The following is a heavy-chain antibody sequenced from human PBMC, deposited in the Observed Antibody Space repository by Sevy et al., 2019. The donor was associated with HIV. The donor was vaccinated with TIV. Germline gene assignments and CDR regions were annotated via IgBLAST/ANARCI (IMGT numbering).Heavy chain of an antibody. CDR3: ATGPPGLWDGYPLGY. CDR2: PSYDGSNK. Sequence: GGSLRLSCAASGFTFSSYAMHWVRLAPGKGLEWVAVPSYDGSNKDYADSVKGRFTVSRDNYKNQLYLQMTGLRAEDTAVYYCATGPPGLWDGYPLGYWGQGTLVTVSS. CDR1: GFTFSSYA. V-gene: IGHV3-30-3*01. J-gene: IGHJ4*02. D-gene: IGHD5-18*01.